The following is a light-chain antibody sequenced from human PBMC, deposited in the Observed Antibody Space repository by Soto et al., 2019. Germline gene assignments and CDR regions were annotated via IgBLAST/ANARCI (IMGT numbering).Light chain of an antibody. J-gene: IGKJ3*01. CDR1: QSVSTY. CDR3: HQRSNWPRFT. Sequence: EIVLTQSPATLSLSPGERATLSCRASQSVSTYLAWYQQKPGQAPRLLIYDVSNRATGFPARFSGSGSGTDFSLTMSSLEPEDFAIYYCHQRSNWPRFTFGPGTKVDIK. CDR2: DVS. V-gene: IGKV3-11*01.